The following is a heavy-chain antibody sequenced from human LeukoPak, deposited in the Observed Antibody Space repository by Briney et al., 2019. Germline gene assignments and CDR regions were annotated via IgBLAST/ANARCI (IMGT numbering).Heavy chain of an antibody. CDR1: GGLISISTYY. Sequence: TSETLSLTCTVSGGLISISTYYWGWIRQPPGEGLEWIGSIYYSGTTHYNPSLKSRVTIAVDTSKNQFSLKLISVTAADTAVYYCARKNYGNPTNWFDPWGQGTLVTVSS. V-gene: IGHV4-39*07. CDR3: ARKNYGNPTNWFDP. D-gene: IGHD3-10*01. J-gene: IGHJ5*02. CDR2: IYYSGTT.